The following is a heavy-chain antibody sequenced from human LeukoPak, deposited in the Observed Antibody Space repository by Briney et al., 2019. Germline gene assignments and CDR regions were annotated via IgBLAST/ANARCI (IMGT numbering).Heavy chain of an antibody. CDR1: GYSISSGYY. Sequence: SETLSLTCTVSGYSISSGYYWGWIRQPPGKGLEWIGSIYHSGSTYYNPSLKSRVTISVDTSKNQFSLKLSSVTAADTAVYYCARTPQWLGGPQYYFDYWGQGTLVTVSS. D-gene: IGHD6-19*01. J-gene: IGHJ4*02. CDR2: IYHSGST. CDR3: ARTPQWLGGPQYYFDY. V-gene: IGHV4-38-2*02.